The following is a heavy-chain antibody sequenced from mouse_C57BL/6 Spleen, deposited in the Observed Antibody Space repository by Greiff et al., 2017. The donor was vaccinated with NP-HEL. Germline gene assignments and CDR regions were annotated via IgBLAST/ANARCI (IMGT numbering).Heavy chain of an antibody. J-gene: IGHJ1*03. Sequence: EVQGVESGGGLVKPGGSLKLSCAASGFTFSSYAMSWVRQTPEKRLEWVATISDGGSYTYYPDNVKGRFTISRDNATNNMYLQMSHLKSEDTAMYYWARAPSYGSSPWYVDVWGTGTTVTVAS. CDR2: ISDGGSYT. CDR3: ARAPSYGSSPWYVDV. V-gene: IGHV5-4*01. CDR1: GFTFSSYA. D-gene: IGHD1-1*01.